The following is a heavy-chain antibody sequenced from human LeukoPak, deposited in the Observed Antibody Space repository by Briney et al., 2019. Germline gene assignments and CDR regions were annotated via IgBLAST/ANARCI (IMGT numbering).Heavy chain of an antibody. J-gene: IGHJ5*02. CDR3: ARRVAATPSWFDP. CDR1: GFTFSSYA. Sequence: GSLRLSCAASGFTFSSYAMSWIRQPPGKGLEWIGEINHSGSTYYNPSLKSRVTISVDRSKNQFSLKLSSVTAADTAVYYCARRVAATPSWFDPWGQGTLVTVSS. CDR2: INHSGST. D-gene: IGHD2-15*01. V-gene: IGHV4-34*01.